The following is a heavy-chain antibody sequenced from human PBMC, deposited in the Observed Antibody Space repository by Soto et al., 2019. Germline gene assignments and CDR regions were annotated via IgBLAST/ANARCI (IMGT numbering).Heavy chain of an antibody. CDR1: GGSISSGGYS. V-gene: IGHV4-30-2*01. D-gene: IGHD2-8*01. CDR2: IYHSGST. CDR3: ARAPKLYCTNGVCPYYYGMDV. J-gene: IGHJ6*02. Sequence: SETLSLTCAVSGGSISSGGYSWSWIRQPPGKGLEWIGYIYHSGSTYYNPSLKSRVTISVDRSKNQFSLKLSSVTAADTAVYYCARAPKLYCTNGVCPYYYGMDVWGQGTTVTVSS.